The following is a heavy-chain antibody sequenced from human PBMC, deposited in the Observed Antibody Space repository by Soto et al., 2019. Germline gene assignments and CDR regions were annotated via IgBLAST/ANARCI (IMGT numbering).Heavy chain of an antibody. CDR1: GGSFSGYY. D-gene: IGHD3-3*01. V-gene: IGHV4-34*01. Sequence: SETLSLTCAVYGGSFSGYYWSWIRQPPGKGLEWIGEINHSGSTNYNPSLKSRVTISVDTSKNQFSLKLSSVTAADTAVHYYARHPGPDDFWSGRYYYYYYGMDVWGQGTTVTVSS. CDR3: ARHPGPDDFWSGRYYYYYYGMDV. CDR2: INHSGST. J-gene: IGHJ6*02.